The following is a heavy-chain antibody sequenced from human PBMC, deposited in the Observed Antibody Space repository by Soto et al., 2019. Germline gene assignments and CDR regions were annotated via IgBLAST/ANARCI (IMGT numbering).Heavy chain of an antibody. J-gene: IGHJ6*02. V-gene: IGHV1-8*01. CDR1: GYSFTKYH. CDR2: MNPKSANT. Sequence: GASVKVSCKASGYSFTKYHMHWVRQATAQGLEWMGWMNPKSANTGYAQKFQVRVTMTRNTSINTAYMELSSLRSEDTTVYYCAKGNTIGVYHAMDVWGQGTTVTVSS. CDR3: AKGNTIGVYHAMDV.